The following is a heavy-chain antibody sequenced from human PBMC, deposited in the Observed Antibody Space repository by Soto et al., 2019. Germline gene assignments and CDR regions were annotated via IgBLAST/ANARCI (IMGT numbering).Heavy chain of an antibody. CDR1: GFTFTRYS. CDR3: ARSSLYYYDSSGYLPYDY. D-gene: IGHD3-22*01. CDR2: IKQDGSEK. J-gene: IGHJ4*02. V-gene: IGHV3-7*03. Sequence: GGSLRLSCAASGFTFTRYSMNWVRQAPGKGLEWVANIKQDGSEKYYVDSVKGRFTISRDNAKNSLYLQMNSLRAEDTAVYYCARSSLYYYDSSGYLPYDYWGQGTLVTVSS.